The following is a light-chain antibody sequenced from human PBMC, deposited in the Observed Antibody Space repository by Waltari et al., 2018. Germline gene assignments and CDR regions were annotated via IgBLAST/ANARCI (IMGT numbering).Light chain of an antibody. J-gene: IGKJ1*01. Sequence: EIVMTQSPATLSESPGERATLSCRASQSVSSNLAWYQQKPGQAPRLLIYGASARATGIPARCSGSGSGTEFTLTISSMQSEDFAVDYCQQYNNWWTFGQGTKVEIK. V-gene: IGKV3-15*01. CDR2: GAS. CDR3: QQYNNWWT. CDR1: QSVSSN.